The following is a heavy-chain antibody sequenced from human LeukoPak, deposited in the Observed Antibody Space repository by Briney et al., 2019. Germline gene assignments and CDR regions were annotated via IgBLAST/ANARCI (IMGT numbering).Heavy chain of an antibody. CDR3: ARGRLGNERYYFDY. J-gene: IGHJ4*02. V-gene: IGHV3-30*04. CDR1: GFTFSTYS. CDR2: ISYDGSKR. Sequence: GGSLRLSCAASGFTFSTYSMHWVRQAPGKGLQWVALISYDGSKRYYTDSVEGRFTISRDNSKNTLYLQMDSLRAEDTAVYYCARGRLGNERYYFDYWGQGTLVTVSS. D-gene: IGHD7-27*01.